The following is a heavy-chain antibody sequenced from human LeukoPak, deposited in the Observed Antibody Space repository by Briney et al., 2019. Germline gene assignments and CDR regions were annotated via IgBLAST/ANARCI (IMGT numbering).Heavy chain of an antibody. V-gene: IGHV3-30*01. Sequence: GGSLRLSCAASGFTFSSYAMHWVRQAPGKGLEWVAVISYDGSNKYYADSVKGRFTISRDNSKNTLYLQMNSLRAEDTAVYYCAGSPRYYDSSSDYWGQGTLVTVSS. J-gene: IGHJ4*02. CDR1: GFTFSSYA. CDR3: AGSPRYYDSSSDY. CDR2: ISYDGSNK. D-gene: IGHD3-22*01.